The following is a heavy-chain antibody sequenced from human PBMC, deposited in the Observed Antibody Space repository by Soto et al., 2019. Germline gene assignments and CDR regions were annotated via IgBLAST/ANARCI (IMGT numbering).Heavy chain of an antibody. CDR2: IYYSGST. J-gene: IGHJ4*02. CDR1: GGSISRSSYY. D-gene: IGHD4-17*01. CDR3: ARHDYGGFGL. V-gene: IGHV4-39*01. Sequence: QLQLQESGPGRVKPSETLSLTCTVSGGSISRSSYYWGWIRQPPGKGLEWIGSIYYSGSTYYNPSLKSRVTISVDTSKNQFSLKLSSVTAADRAVYYCARHDYGGFGLWGQGTLVTVSS.